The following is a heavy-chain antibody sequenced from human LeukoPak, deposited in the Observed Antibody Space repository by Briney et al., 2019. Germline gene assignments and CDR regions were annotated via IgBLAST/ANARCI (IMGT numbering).Heavy chain of an antibody. D-gene: IGHD2-15*01. CDR3: ARSGYCSGGSCYYAFDI. J-gene: IGHJ3*02. V-gene: IGHV3-21*01. CDR2: TSSSSSYI. Sequence: GGSLRLSCAASGFTFSSYAMSWVRQAPGKGLEWVSSTSSSSSYIYYADSVKGRFTISRDNAKNSLYLQMNSLRAEDTAVYCCARSGYCSGGSCYYAFDIWGQGTMVTVSS. CDR1: GFTFSSYA.